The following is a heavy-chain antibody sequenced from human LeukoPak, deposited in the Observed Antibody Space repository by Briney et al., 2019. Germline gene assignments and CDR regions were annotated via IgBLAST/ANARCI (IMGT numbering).Heavy chain of an antibody. J-gene: IGHJ4*02. D-gene: IGHD6-13*01. V-gene: IGHV3-23*01. CDR2: ISGSGGST. Sequence: PGGSLRLSYAASGFTFSSYGMSWVRQAPGKGLEWVSAISGSGGSTYYADSVKGRFTISRDNSKNTLYLQMNSLRAEDTAVYYCAKAPITPLRRQQLRPGVYYFDYWGQGTLVTVSS. CDR3: AKAPITPLRRQQLRPGVYYFDY. CDR1: GFTFSSYG.